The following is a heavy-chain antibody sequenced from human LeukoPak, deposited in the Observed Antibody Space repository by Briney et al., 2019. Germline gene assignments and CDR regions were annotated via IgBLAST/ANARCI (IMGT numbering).Heavy chain of an antibody. CDR3: ARAFQSLGGLSLPDY. D-gene: IGHD3-16*02. Sequence: GGSLRLSCAASGFGFDDFGMGWVRQGPGKGLEWVSGINWNGGSTGYADSVKGRFTISRDNAKNSLYLQMNSLRAEDTALYYCARAFQSLGGLSLPDYWGQGTLVTVSS. CDR2: INWNGGST. J-gene: IGHJ4*02. V-gene: IGHV3-20*04. CDR1: GFGFDDFG.